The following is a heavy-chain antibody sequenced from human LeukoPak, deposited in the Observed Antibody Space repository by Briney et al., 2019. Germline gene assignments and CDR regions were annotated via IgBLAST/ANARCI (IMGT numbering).Heavy chain of an antibody. CDR2: ISSSDSTI. D-gene: IGHD6-19*01. CDR1: GFTFSSYA. Sequence: GGSLRLSCAASGFTFSSYAMTWVRQAPGKGLAWVSYISSSDSTIYYADSVKGRFTISRDNAKNSLYLQMNSLRAEDTAVYYCVRDSSGWPYFDYWGPGTLVTVSS. V-gene: IGHV3-48*04. CDR3: VRDSSGWPYFDY. J-gene: IGHJ4*02.